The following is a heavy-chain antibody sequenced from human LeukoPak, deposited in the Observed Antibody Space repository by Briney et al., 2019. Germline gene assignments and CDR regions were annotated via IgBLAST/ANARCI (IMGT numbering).Heavy chain of an antibody. V-gene: IGHV4-30-4*01. CDR3: ATYSSSWYNFDY. D-gene: IGHD6-13*01. CDR2: IYHSGST. J-gene: IGHJ4*02. Sequence: KPSQTLSLTCTVSGGSISSGDYYWSWIRQPPGKGLEWIGYIYHSGSTYYNPSLKSRVTISVDRSKNQFSLKLSSVTAADTAVYYCATYSSSWYNFDYWGQGTLVTVSS. CDR1: GGSISSGDYY.